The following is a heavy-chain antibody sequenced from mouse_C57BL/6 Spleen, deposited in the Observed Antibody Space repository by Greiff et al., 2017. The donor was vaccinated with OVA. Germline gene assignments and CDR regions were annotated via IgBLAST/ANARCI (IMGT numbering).Heavy chain of an antibody. Sequence: VQLQESGAELVKPGASVKISCKASGYAFSSYWMNWVKQRPGKGLEWIGQIYPGDGDTNYNGKFKGKATLTADKSSSTAYMPLSSLTSEDSAVYCCARERLRVLSDYWGQGTTLTVSS. CDR3: ARERLRVLSDY. J-gene: IGHJ2*01. CDR1: GYAFSSYW. CDR2: IYPGDGDT. D-gene: IGHD2-4*01. V-gene: IGHV1-80*01.